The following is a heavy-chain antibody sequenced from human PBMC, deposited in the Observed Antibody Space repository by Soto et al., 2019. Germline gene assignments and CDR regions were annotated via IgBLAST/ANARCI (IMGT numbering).Heavy chain of an antibody. CDR1: GFTFSSYG. CDR2: IWYDGSNK. D-gene: IGHD3-10*01. Sequence: GESLRLSCAVSGFTFSSYGMHWVRQAPGKGLEWVAVIWYDGSNKYYADSVKGRFTISRDNSKNTLYLQMNSLRAEDTAVYYCARDLGSGGYLIDYWGQGTLVTVSS. CDR3: ARDLGSGGYLIDY. V-gene: IGHV3-33*01. J-gene: IGHJ4*02.